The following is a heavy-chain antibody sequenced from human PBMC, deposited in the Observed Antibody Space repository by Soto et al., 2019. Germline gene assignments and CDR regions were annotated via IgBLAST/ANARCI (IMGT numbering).Heavy chain of an antibody. CDR3: ARQEYCSSTSCYKVES. V-gene: IGHV5-51*01. CDR2: IYLGDPNT. Sequence: PWESLKISCTGSGNSFTSYWIGLLRQIPWKGLVWMGIIYLGDPNTRYSPTFQGQVTISADRSISTAYMKWSSLKASDTAMYYCARQEYCSSTSCYKVESWGQGTMVTVSS. D-gene: IGHD2-2*02. J-gene: IGHJ4*02. CDR1: GNSFTSYW.